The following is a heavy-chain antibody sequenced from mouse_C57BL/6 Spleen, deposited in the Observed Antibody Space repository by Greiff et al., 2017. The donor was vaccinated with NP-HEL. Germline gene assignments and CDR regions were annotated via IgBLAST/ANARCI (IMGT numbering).Heavy chain of an antibody. V-gene: IGHV2-9-1*01. CDR1: GFSLTSYA. CDR2: IWTGGGT. J-gene: IGHJ3*01. Sequence: VQLQESGPGLVAPSQSLSITCTVSGFSLTSYAISWVRQPPGKGLEWLGVIWTGGGTNYNSALKSRLSISKDNSKSQVFLKMNSLQTDDTARYYCARSADGYYPAWFAYWGQGTLVTVSA. D-gene: IGHD2-3*01. CDR3: ARSADGYYPAWFAY.